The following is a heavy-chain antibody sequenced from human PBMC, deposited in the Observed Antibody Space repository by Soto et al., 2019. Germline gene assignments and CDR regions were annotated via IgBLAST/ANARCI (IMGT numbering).Heavy chain of an antibody. Sequence: GESLKISCKGSGYSFTSYWIGWVRQMPGKGLEWMGIIYPGDSDTRYSPSFQGQVTISADKSISTAYLQWSSLKASDTAMYYCARAMVRGASYYYYYMDVWGKGTTVTVS. V-gene: IGHV5-51*01. CDR3: ARAMVRGASYYYYYMDV. J-gene: IGHJ6*03. D-gene: IGHD3-10*01. CDR2: IYPGDSDT. CDR1: GYSFTSYW.